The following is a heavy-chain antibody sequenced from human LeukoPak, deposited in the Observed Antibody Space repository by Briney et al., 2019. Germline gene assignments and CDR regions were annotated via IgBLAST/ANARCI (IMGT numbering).Heavy chain of an antibody. CDR1: GFTFSSYW. CDR2: IKQDGSKK. Sequence: GGSLRLSCVASGFTFSSYWMSWVRQAPGKGLEWVANIKQDGSKKSYVDSVKGRFTISRDNAKNSLYLQMNSLRAEDTAIYYCTRVGYIDEGIDYWGQGTLVTVSS. V-gene: IGHV3-7*04. CDR3: TRVGYIDEGIDY. D-gene: IGHD5-24*01. J-gene: IGHJ4*02.